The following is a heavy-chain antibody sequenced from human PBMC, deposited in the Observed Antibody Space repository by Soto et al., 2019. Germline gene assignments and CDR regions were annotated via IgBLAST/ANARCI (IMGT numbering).Heavy chain of an antibody. CDR2: IYSGGST. CDR3: ARDGLGFYSFDY. V-gene: IGHV3-53*01. J-gene: IGHJ4*02. Sequence: EVQLVESGGGLIQPGGSLKLFCAASGFTVSSNYMSWVRQAPGKGLAWVSVIYSGGSTYYADSVKGRFTISRDNSKNTLYLQMNSLRAEDTAVYYCARDGLGFYSFDYWRQGTLVTVSS. D-gene: IGHD3-22*01. CDR1: GFTVSSNY.